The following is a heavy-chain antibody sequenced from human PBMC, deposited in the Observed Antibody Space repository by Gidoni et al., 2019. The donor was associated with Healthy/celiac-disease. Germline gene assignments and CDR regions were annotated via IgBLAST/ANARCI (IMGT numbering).Heavy chain of an antibody. D-gene: IGHD6-19*01. J-gene: IGHJ4*02. Sequence: EVQLLESGGGLVQPGGSLSLSCAASGFTFSSYSMSWVRQAPGKGLEWVAAISGSGSSTYYADSVKGRFTISRDKSKNTLYLQMNSLRAEDTAVYYCAKGVSRSGWSDYWGQGTLVTVSS. CDR2: ISGSGSST. CDR3: AKGVSRSGWSDY. CDR1: GFTFSSYS. V-gene: IGHV3-23*01.